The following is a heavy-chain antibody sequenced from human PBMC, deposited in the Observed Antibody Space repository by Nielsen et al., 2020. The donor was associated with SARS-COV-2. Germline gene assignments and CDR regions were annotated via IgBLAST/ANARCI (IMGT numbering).Heavy chain of an antibody. CDR3: ARGKPSSSWIYYYYYGMDV. J-gene: IGHJ6*02. Sequence: GSLRLSCAASGFTFSDYYMSWIRQPPGKGLEWIGEINHSGSTNYNPSLKSRVTISVDTSKNQFSLKLSSVTAADTAVYYCARGKPSSSWIYYYYYGMDVWGQGTTVTVSS. D-gene: IGHD6-13*01. CDR1: GFTFSDYY. V-gene: IGHV4-34*01. CDR2: INHSGST.